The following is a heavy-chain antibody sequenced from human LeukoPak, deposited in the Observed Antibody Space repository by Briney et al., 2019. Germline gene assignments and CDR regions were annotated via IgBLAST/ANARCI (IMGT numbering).Heavy chain of an antibody. D-gene: IGHD3-22*01. CDR3: ARAYDSSGYYYIRYFDY. CDR1: GGSFSGYY. J-gene: IGHJ4*02. V-gene: IGHV4-34*01. CDR2: INHSGST. Sequence: PSETLSLTCAVYGGSFSGYYWSWIRQPPGKGLEWIGEINHSGSTYYNPSLKSRVTISVDRSKNQFSLKLSSVTAADTAVYYCARAYDSSGYYYIRYFDYWGQGTLVTVSS.